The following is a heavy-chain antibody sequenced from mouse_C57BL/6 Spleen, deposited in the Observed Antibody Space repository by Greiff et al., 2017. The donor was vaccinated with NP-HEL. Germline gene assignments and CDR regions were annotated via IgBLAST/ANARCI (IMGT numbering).Heavy chain of an antibody. CDR1: GFSLTSYG. Sequence: QVQLKESGPGLVQPSQSLSITCTVSGFSLTSYGVHWVRQSPGKGLEWLGVIWSGGSTDYNAAFISRLSISKDNSKSQVFFKMNSLQADDTAIYYCARKSGGYDVGFLYAMDYWGQGTSVTVSS. D-gene: IGHD2-2*01. CDR3: ARKSGGYDVGFLYAMDY. CDR2: IWSGGST. V-gene: IGHV2-2*01. J-gene: IGHJ4*01.